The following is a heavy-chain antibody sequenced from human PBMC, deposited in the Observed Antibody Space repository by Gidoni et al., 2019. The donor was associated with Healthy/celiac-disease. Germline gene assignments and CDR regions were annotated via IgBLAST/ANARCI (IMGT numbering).Heavy chain of an antibody. J-gene: IGHJ6*03. V-gene: IGHV3-30-3*01. Sequence: QVQLVESGGGVVQPGRSLRLSCAASGFTFSSYAMHWVRQAPGKGLEWVAVISYDGSNKYYADSVKGRFTISRDNSKNTLYLQMNSLRAEDTAVYYCARAGDSSGYYYYYYMDVWGKGTTVTVSS. CDR3: ARAGDSSGYYYYYYMDV. D-gene: IGHD3-22*01. CDR2: ISYDGSNK. CDR1: GFTFSSYA.